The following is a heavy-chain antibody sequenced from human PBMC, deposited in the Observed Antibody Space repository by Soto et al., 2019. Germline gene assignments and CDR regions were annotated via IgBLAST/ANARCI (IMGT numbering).Heavy chain of an antibody. J-gene: IGHJ3*02. CDR3: AKAGQLWFGQFDI. D-gene: IGHD3-10*01. Sequence: EVQLLESGGGLVQPGGSLRLSCAASGFSFSTYAMGWVRQAPGKGLKWDSLISGSGGTTNYADSVKGRFTISRDNSKNAVYLEMNSLRVEDAAVYYCAKAGQLWFGQFDIWGQGTMVTVSS. V-gene: IGHV3-23*01. CDR1: GFSFSTYA. CDR2: ISGSGGTT.